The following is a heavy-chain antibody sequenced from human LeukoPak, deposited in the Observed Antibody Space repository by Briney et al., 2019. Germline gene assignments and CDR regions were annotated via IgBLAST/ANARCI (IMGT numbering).Heavy chain of an antibody. Sequence: ASVKVSCKASGYTFTNYVMHWVRQAPGQRLEWMGWINAGNGNTKYSQKFQGRVTFTRDTSASTAYMELSSLRSEDTAVYYCARDPAPDYFDNWGQGTLVTVSS. CDR1: GYTFTNYV. J-gene: IGHJ4*02. V-gene: IGHV1-3*01. CDR3: ARDPAPDYFDN. CDR2: INAGNGNT.